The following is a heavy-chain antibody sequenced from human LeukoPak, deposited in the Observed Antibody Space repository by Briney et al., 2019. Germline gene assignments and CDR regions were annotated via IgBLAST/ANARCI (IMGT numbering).Heavy chain of an antibody. D-gene: IGHD3-9*01. CDR1: GYSISSGYY. V-gene: IGHV4-34*01. Sequence: PSETLSLTCAVSGYSISSGYYWSWIRQPPGKGLEWIGEINHSGSTNYNPALKSRVTISVDTSKNQFSLKLSSVTAADTAVYYCARWGRYFDWLPSAFDIWGQGTMVTVSS. CDR2: INHSGST. J-gene: IGHJ3*02. CDR3: ARWGRYFDWLPSAFDI.